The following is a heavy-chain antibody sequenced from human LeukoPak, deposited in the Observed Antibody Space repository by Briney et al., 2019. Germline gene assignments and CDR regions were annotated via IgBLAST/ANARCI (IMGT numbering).Heavy chain of an antibody. CDR1: GFTFSSYS. CDR3: AREVISSSWPHPDY. J-gene: IGHJ4*02. V-gene: IGHV3-21*01. Sequence: GGSLRLSCAASGFTFSSYSMNWVRQAPGKGLEWVSSISSSSSYIYYADSVKGRFTISSDNAKSSLYLQMNSLRAEDTAVYYCAREVISSSWPHPDYWGQGTLVTVSS. D-gene: IGHD6-13*01. CDR2: ISSSSSYI.